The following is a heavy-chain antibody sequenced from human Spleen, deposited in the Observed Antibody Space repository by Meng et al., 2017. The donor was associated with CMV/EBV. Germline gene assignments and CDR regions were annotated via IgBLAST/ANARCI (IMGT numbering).Heavy chain of an antibody. V-gene: IGHV1-58*01. Sequence: SVKVSCKASGFTFTSSAVQWVRQARGQRLEWIGWIVVGSGNTNYAQKFQERVTITRDMSTSTAYMELSSLRSDDTAVYYCARDKVAGGYCSTTTCPQIFTYWGQGTLVTVSS. CDR2: IVVGSGNT. J-gene: IGHJ4*02. D-gene: IGHD2-2*01. CDR1: GFTFTSSA. CDR3: ARDKVAGGYCSTTTCPQIFTY.